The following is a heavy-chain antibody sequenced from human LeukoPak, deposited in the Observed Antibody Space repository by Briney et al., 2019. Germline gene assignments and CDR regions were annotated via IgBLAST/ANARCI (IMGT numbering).Heavy chain of an antibody. Sequence: PSGTPSLTCAVSGGAISSSNWWGWVRQPPRKGLEGVGEIYHSGSTNYNPSLKSRVTISVDKSKNQLSLKLSSVTAADTAVYYCARGRRDGYNLRNFDYWGQGTLVTVSS. CDR3: ARGRRDGYNLRNFDY. V-gene: IGHV4-4*02. CDR2: IYHSGST. CDR1: GGAISSSNW. D-gene: IGHD5-24*01. J-gene: IGHJ4*02.